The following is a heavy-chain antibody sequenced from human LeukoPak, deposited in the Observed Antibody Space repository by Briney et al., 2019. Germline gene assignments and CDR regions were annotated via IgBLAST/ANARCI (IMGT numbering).Heavy chain of an antibody. CDR1: GYSLSTFG. D-gene: IGHD3-22*01. J-gene: IGHJ4*02. Sequence: ASVRVSCKASGYSLSTFGINWVRRAPGKGLEWMGWTSGHNSDTNYAQNVQGRVTMTTDTSTSTAYMELRSLKSDDTAIYYCARGCSNISCYVGFDNWGQGTLVTVSS. CDR3: ARGCSNISCYVGFDN. CDR2: TSGHNSDT. V-gene: IGHV1-18*01.